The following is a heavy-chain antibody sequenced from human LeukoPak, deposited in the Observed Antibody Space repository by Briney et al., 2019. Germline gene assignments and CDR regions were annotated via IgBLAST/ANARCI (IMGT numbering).Heavy chain of an antibody. Sequence: PSQTLSLTCAVSGGSISSGGYSWSWIRQPPGKGLEWIGYIYHSGSTYYNPSLKSRVTISVDRSKNQFSLKLSSVTAADTAVYYCARRSDSSGYYVGYFDYWGQGTLVTVSS. J-gene: IGHJ4*02. CDR3: ARRSDSSGYYVGYFDY. V-gene: IGHV4-30-2*01. CDR1: GGSISSGGYS. D-gene: IGHD3-22*01. CDR2: IYHSGST.